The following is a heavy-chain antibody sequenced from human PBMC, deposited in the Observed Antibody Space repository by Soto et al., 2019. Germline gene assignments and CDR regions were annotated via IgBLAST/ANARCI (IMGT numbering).Heavy chain of an antibody. D-gene: IGHD3-9*01. CDR2: IIPIFGTA. V-gene: IGHV1-69*01. Sequence: QVQLVQSGAEVKKPGSSVKVSCKASGGTFSSYAIRWVRQAPGQGLEWMGGIIPIFGTANYAQKFQGRVTITADESTSTAYMELSSLRSEDTAVYYCARTPGYYDILTGPFDYWGQGTLVTVSS. CDR3: ARTPGYYDILTGPFDY. J-gene: IGHJ4*02. CDR1: GGTFSSYA.